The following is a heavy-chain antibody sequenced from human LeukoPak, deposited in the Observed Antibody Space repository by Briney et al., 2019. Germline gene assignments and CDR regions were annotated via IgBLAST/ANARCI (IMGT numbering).Heavy chain of an antibody. CDR2: IWYDGSNK. CDR1: GFTFSSYG. Sequence: PGGSLRLSCAASGFTFSSYGMHWVRQAPGKGLEWVAVIWYDGSNKYYADSVKGRFTISRDNSMNTLYLQMNSLKAEDSAVYYCATDPGPGHGSGSDYFDYWGQGTLVTVPS. J-gene: IGHJ4*02. V-gene: IGHV3-33*01. CDR3: ATDPGPGHGSGSDYFDY. D-gene: IGHD3-10*01.